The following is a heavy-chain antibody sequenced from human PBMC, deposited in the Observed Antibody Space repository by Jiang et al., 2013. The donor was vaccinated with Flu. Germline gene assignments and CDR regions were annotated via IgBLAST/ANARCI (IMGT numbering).Heavy chain of an antibody. J-gene: IGHJ6*02. CDR1: GGTFSSYA. Sequence: GAEVKKPGSSVKVSCKASGGTFSSYAISWVRQAPGQGLEWMGGIIPIFGTANYAQKFQGRVTITADESTSTAYMELSSLRSEDTAVYYCARGGSCSSTSCLYYYGMDVWGQGTTVTVSS. CDR3: ARGGSCSSTSCLYYYGMDV. CDR2: IIPIFGTA. V-gene: IGHV1-69*01. D-gene: IGHD2-2*01.